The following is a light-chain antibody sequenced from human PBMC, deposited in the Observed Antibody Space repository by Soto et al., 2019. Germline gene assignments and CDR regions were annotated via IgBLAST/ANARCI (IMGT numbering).Light chain of an antibody. V-gene: IGKV3-15*01. Sequence: EIVMTQSPATLSASPGERATLSCTASQSVSSNLAWYQQKPGQAPRLLIYGASTRATGIPARFSGSGSGTVFTLTISSLESEDFAVSYCQEYNNWPPMNTFGQGAKLEIK. CDR2: GAS. CDR1: QSVSSN. J-gene: IGKJ2*01. CDR3: QEYNNWPPMNT.